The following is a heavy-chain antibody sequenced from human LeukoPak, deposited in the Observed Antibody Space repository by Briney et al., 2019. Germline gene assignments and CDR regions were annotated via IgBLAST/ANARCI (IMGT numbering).Heavy chain of an antibody. V-gene: IGHV3-48*02. D-gene: IGHD3-3*02. CDR2: ITGTGGTI. CDR3: ARDHIWAFDI. CDR1: GFTFATYS. Sequence: GCSRRPSYAASGFTFATYSMNWVRQAPRKWKEWVSYITGTGGTIYYADSVKGRFTISRDNAKNSLYLQMNSLRDEDTAVYYCARDHIWAFDIWGQGTMVTVSS. J-gene: IGHJ3*02.